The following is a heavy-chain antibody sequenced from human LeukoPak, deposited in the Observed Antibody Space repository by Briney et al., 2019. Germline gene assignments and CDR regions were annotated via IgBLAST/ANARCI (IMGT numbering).Heavy chain of an antibody. D-gene: IGHD2-2*01. Sequence: TGGSLRLSCTASGFTFSNYAMNWVRQAPGKGLEWVSAISSRSAHIYYADSVKGRFTISRDNAKNSLYLEMKNLRADDTAVYYCARDRSTSRYYHGMDVWGPGTTVIVSS. J-gene: IGHJ6*02. CDR1: GFTFSNYA. CDR3: ARDRSTSRYYHGMDV. CDR2: ISSRSAHI. V-gene: IGHV3-21*01.